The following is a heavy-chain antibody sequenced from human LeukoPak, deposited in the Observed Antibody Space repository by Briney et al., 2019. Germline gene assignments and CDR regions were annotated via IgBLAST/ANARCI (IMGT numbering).Heavy chain of an antibody. J-gene: IGHJ4*02. D-gene: IGHD2-21*02. Sequence: ASVRVSCKASGYTFTSYDINWVRQATGQGLEWMGWMNPNSGNTGYAQKFQGRVTMTRDTSISTAYMELSRLRSDDTAVYYCARGGDMAVVTAQIDYWGQGTLVTVSS. CDR1: GYTFTSYD. CDR2: MNPNSGNT. CDR3: ARGGDMAVVTAQIDY. V-gene: IGHV1-8*01.